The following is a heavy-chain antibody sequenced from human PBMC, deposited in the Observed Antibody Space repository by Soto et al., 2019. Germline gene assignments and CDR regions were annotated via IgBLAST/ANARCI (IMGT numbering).Heavy chain of an antibody. Sequence: ASVKVSCKASGYTLTSYAIHWVRQAPGQRLEWMGWINAGNGNTKYSQKFQGRVTITRDTSASTAYMDLSSLRSEDTAVYYCASGYDILTGYPRGDYYGKDVWGQGTTVTV. V-gene: IGHV1-3*01. CDR1: GYTLTSYA. J-gene: IGHJ6*02. CDR2: INAGNGNT. D-gene: IGHD3-9*01. CDR3: ASGYDILTGYPRGDYYGKDV.